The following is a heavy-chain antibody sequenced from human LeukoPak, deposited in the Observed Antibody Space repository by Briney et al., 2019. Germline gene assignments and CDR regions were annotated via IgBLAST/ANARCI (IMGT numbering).Heavy chain of an antibody. Sequence: GGSLRLSCAASGFTFTTYAMSWVRQAPGKGLEWVSAISGSGGSTYYADSVKGRFTISRDNSKNTLYLQMNSLRAEDTAVYYCAKVDYYDSSGSGGWGQGTLVTVSS. CDR1: GFTFTTYA. V-gene: IGHV3-23*01. J-gene: IGHJ4*02. D-gene: IGHD3-22*01. CDR3: AKVDYYDSSGSGG. CDR2: ISGSGGST.